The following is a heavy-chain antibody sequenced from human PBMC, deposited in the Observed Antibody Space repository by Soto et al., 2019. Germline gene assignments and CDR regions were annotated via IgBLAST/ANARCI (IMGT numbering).Heavy chain of an antibody. CDR1: GFTFDDYA. V-gene: IGHV3-9*01. Sequence: GGSLSLSCAASGFTFDDYAMHWVRQAPGKGLEWVSGISWNSGSIGYADSVKGRFTISRDNAKNSLYLQMNSPRAEDTALYYCAKARGYDSSGYYEFYFDYWGQGTLVTVSS. D-gene: IGHD3-22*01. CDR2: ISWNSGSI. J-gene: IGHJ4*02. CDR3: AKARGYDSSGYYEFYFDY.